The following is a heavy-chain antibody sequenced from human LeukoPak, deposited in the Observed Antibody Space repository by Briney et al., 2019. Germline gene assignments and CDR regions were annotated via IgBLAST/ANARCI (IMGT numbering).Heavy chain of an antibody. CDR3: ARDYGYCSSTSCYTVWGYYYYGMDV. J-gene: IGHJ6*02. V-gene: IGHV3-30-3*01. Sequence: GGSLRLSCAASGFTFSSYTIHWVRQPPGKGLEWVAVISFDGSNKYYADSVKGRFTISRDNSKNTLYLQMNSLRAEDTAVYYCARDYGYCSSTSCYTVWGYYYYGMDVWGQGTTVTVSS. CDR2: ISFDGSNK. CDR1: GFTFSSYT. D-gene: IGHD2-2*02.